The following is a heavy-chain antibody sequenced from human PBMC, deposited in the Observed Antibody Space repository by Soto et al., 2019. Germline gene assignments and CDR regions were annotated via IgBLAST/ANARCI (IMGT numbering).Heavy chain of an antibody. J-gene: IGHJ3*02. D-gene: IGHD3-10*01. Sequence: EVQLVESGGGLVKPGGSLRLSCAASGFTSSSYNMNWVRQAPGKGLEWVSSISSSSSYMYYADSLKGRFTISRGNAKNSLYLHMNSLRAEDTAVCYCARTMAGRSAAFDIWGQGTMVTVSS. CDR3: ARTMAGRSAAFDI. V-gene: IGHV3-21*01. CDR1: GFTSSSYN. CDR2: ISSSSSYM.